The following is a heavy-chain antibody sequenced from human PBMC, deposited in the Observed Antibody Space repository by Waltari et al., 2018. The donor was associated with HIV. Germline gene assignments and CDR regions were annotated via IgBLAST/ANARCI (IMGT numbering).Heavy chain of an antibody. Sequence: QVQLVQSGAEVKKPGASVTVSCKASGYTFPAYYIHWVRQAPGQGLEWMGWMNPNSGGTNYPQKFKGRVTMTRDTSIKTAYLQLSGLTSDDTALYWCSRGGTILTGYYPSGVSWGQGTPVTVSS. CDR3: SRGGTILTGYYPSGVS. CDR2: MNPNSGGT. V-gene: IGHV1-2*02. J-gene: IGHJ5*02. D-gene: IGHD3-9*01. CDR1: GYTFPAYY.